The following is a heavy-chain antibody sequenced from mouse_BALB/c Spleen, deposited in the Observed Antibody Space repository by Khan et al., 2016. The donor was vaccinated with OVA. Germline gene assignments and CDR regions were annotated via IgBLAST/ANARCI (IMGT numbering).Heavy chain of an antibody. CDR1: GFSLTNYG. CDR3: ARQPYYHYNIMDY. D-gene: IGHD2-10*01. J-gene: IGHJ4*01. Sequence: VELVESGPGLVAPSQSQSITCTISGFSLTNYGVHWVRQPPGKGLEWLVVIWHDGSTTYNSALKSRLTISKDNSKSQVFLKMNSLQTDDTAMYFCARQPYYHYNIMDYWGQGTSVTVSS. CDR2: IWHDGST. V-gene: IGHV2-6-1*01.